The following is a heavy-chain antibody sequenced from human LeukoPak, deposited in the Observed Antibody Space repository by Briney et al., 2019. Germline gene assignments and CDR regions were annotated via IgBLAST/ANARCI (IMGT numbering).Heavy chain of an antibody. V-gene: IGHV3-30*02. Sequence: GGSLRLSCTASGFTFSTYGMHWVRQAPGKGLEGVAFLRYDGSYKYYADSVKGRFTISRDNSKNTLYLQMNSLRAEDTAVYYCARDPIVGAYAFDIWGQGTMVTVSS. CDR3: ARDPIVGAYAFDI. CDR1: GFTFSTYG. CDR2: LRYDGSYK. D-gene: IGHD1-26*01. J-gene: IGHJ3*02.